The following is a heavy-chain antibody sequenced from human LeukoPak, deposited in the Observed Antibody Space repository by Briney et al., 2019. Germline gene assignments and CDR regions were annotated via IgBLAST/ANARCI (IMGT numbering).Heavy chain of an antibody. V-gene: IGHV4-34*01. Sequence: SETLSLTCAIYGGSFSGYYWGWIRQPPGKGLEWIGEINHSGSTNYNPSLKSRVTISVDTSKNQFSLKLSSVTAADTAVYYCARVNWTVDYWGQGTLVTVSS. D-gene: IGHD1-1*01. CDR3: ARVNWTVDY. J-gene: IGHJ4*02. CDR2: INHSGST. CDR1: GGSFSGYY.